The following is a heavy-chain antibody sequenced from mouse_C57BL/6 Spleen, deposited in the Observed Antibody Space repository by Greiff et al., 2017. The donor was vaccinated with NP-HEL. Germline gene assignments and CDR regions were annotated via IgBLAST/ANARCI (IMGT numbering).Heavy chain of an antibody. CDR2: ISDGGSYT. J-gene: IGHJ2*01. D-gene: IGHD1-1*01. Sequence: EVMLVESGGGLVKPGGSLKLSCAASGFTFSSYAMSWVRQTPEKRLEWVATISDGGSYTYYPDNVKGRFTISRDNAKNNLYLQMSHLKSEDTAMYYCARDKGTLLRFDYWGQGTTLTVSS. CDR1: GFTFSSYA. V-gene: IGHV5-4*01. CDR3: ARDKGTLLRFDY.